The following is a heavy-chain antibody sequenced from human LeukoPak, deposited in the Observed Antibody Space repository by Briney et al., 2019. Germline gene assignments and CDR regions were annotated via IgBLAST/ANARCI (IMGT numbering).Heavy chain of an antibody. CDR3: ASNFGVVIGDAFDI. CDR2: FDPEDGET. J-gene: IGHJ3*02. D-gene: IGHD3-3*01. CDR1: GYTLTELS. Sequence: GASVKVSCKVSGYTLTELSMHWVRQAPGKGLEWMGGFDPEDGETIYAQKFQGRVTMTEDTSTDTAYMELSSLRSEDTAVYYCASNFGVVIGDAFDIWGQGTMVTVSS. V-gene: IGHV1-24*01.